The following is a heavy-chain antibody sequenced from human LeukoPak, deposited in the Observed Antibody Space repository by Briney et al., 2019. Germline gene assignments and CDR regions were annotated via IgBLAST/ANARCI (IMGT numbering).Heavy chain of an antibody. D-gene: IGHD2-2*01. CDR2: ISAYNGNT. J-gene: IGHJ6*03. CDR3: ARAYLRVVPAAIGYMDV. CDR1: GYTFTSYG. Sequence: ASVKVSCKASGYTFTSYGISWVRQAPGQGLEWMGWISAYNGNTNYAQKLQGRVTMTTDTSTSTAYMELRSLRSDDTAVYYCARAYLRVVPAAIGYMDVWGKGTTVTVSS. V-gene: IGHV1-18*01.